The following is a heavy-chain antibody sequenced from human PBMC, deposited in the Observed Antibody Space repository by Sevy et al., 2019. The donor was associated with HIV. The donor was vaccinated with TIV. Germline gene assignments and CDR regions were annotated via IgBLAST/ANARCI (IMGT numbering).Heavy chain of an antibody. CDR1: GFAFGDYT. D-gene: IGHD7-27*01. Sequence: GGSLRLSCAASGFAFGDYTMHWVRQAPGKGLEWVSGISWNGGAIAYADSVKGRFAISRDDAKNSLYLQISGLRVEDTALYFCARGTTWADIEDYWGQGTLVTVSS. CDR2: ISWNGGAI. V-gene: IGHV3-9*01. J-gene: IGHJ4*02. CDR3: ARGTTWADIEDY.